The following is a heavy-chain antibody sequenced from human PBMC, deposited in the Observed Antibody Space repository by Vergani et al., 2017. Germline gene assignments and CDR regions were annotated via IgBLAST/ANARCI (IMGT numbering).Heavy chain of an antibody. D-gene: IGHD6-19*01. CDR3: ARHSTVEWLVKLGWIDP. V-gene: IGHV4-39*01. CDR2: IYYSGST. CDR1: GASIRSSNYY. Sequence: QLQLQESGPGLVKPSATLSLTCSVSGASIRSSNYYWGWIRQPPGKGLEWIANIYYSGSTYYNPSLKSRVTISVDTSKNPFSLELSSVTAADTAVYVCARHSTVEWLVKLGWIDPWGQGILVTVSS. J-gene: IGHJ5*02.